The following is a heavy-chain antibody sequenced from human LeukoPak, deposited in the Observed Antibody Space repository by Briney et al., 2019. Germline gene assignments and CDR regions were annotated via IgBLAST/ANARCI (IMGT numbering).Heavy chain of an antibody. V-gene: IGHV4-34*01. CDR3: ARLGRYYYDSSGYFDY. J-gene: IGHJ4*02. Sequence: PSETLSLTCAVYGGSFSGYYWSWIRQPPGKGLEWIGEINHSGSTNYNPSLKSRVTISVDTSKNQFSLKLSSVTAADTAVYYCARLGRYYYDSSGYFDYWGQGTLVTVSS. CDR1: GGSFSGYY. D-gene: IGHD3-22*01. CDR2: INHSGST.